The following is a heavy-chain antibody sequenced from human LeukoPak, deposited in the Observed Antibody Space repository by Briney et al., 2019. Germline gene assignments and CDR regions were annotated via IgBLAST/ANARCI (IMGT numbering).Heavy chain of an antibody. CDR1: GYTFDDYA. CDR3: AKDPSIYSSSWPEYFQH. V-gene: IGHV3-43*02. D-gene: IGHD6-13*01. Sequence: GGSLRLSCVASGYTFDDYAMRWVRQAPAKGLEWVSLISGDGGSTYYADSVKGRFTISRDNSKNSLYLQMNRLRTEDTALYYYAKDPSIYSSSWPEYFQHWGQGTLVTVSS. CDR2: ISGDGGST. J-gene: IGHJ1*01.